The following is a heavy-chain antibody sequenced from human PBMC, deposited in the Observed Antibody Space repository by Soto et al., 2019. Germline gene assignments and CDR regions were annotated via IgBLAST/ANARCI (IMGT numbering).Heavy chain of an antibody. D-gene: IGHD3-10*01. J-gene: IGHJ4*02. CDR2: ISYDGSNK. CDR1: GFTFSSYG. CDR3: AKDLLLLLWFGESGFDY. Sequence: QLQLVESGGGVVQPGRSLRLSCAASGFTFSSYGMHWVRQAPGKGLEWVAVISYDGSNKYYADSVKGRFTISRDNSKNTLYLQMNSLRAEDTAVYYCAKDLLLLLWFGESGFDYWGQGTLVTVSS. V-gene: IGHV3-30*18.